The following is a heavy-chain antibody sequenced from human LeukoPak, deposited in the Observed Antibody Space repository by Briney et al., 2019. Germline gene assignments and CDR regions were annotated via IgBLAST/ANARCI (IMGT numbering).Heavy chain of an antibody. D-gene: IGHD1-26*01. J-gene: IGHJ4*02. CDR1: GGSISSSSYY. CDR2: IYYSGRT. CDR3: ARHPLVGATLPDDY. V-gene: IGHV4-39*01. Sequence: PSETLSLTCTVSGGSISSSSYYWGWLRQPPGEGLEWIGSIYYSGRTYYNPSLKSRVTISVDTSKNQFSLKLSSVTAADTAVYYCARHPLVGATLPDDYWGQGTLVTVSS.